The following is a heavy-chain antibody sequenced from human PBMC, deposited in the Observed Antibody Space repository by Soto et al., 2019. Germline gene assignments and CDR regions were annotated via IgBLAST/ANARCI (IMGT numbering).Heavy chain of an antibody. J-gene: IGHJ6*02. CDR1: GFTFSSNA. Sequence: QVQLVESGGGVVQPGRSLRLSCAASGFTFSSNAMHWVRQTPSKGLEWVAVISYDGSNKYYADSVKGRFTISRDNSKNTLYLQMNSLRAEDTAVYYCARDRLRYNWNDFPYYYYGMDVWGQGTTVTVSS. D-gene: IGHD1-1*01. CDR3: ARDRLRYNWNDFPYYYYGMDV. CDR2: ISYDGSNK. V-gene: IGHV3-30-3*01.